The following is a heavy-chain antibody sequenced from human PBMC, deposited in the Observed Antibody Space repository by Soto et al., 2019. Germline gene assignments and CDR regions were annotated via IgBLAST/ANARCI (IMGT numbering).Heavy chain of an antibody. CDR3: ASDRGYGLIN. Sequence: QIQLVQSGAEVKKPGSSVRVSCKASGGIFTSFGFNWVRQAPGQGLEWMGGIIPMIGLTNHSQKLQDRININADASTDTVYMDLSGLTSDDTAIYYCASDRGYGLINWGQGTLVTVSS. J-gene: IGHJ4*02. D-gene: IGHD2-15*01. V-gene: IGHV1-69*12. CDR1: GGIFTSFG. CDR2: IIPMIGLT.